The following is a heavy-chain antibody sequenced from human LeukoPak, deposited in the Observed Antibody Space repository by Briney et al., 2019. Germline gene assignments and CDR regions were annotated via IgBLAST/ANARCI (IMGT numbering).Heavy chain of an antibody. CDR3: GNQCSGGICPEN. D-gene: IGHD2-15*01. J-gene: IGHJ4*02. V-gene: IGHV3-7*01. Sequence: PGGSLRLSCAASGFRFSSYRMTWVRQAPGKGLEWVGNISQDGSVKNYADSVKGRFTISRDNAKNSVFLQMNGLRAEDTAFYYCGNQCSGGICPENWGRGTLVTVSS. CDR1: GFRFSSYR. CDR2: ISQDGSVK.